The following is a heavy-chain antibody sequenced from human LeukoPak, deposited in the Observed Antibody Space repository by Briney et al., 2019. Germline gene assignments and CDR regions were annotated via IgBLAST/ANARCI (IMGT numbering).Heavy chain of an antibody. V-gene: IGHV5-51*01. D-gene: IGHD6-19*01. J-gene: IGHJ4*02. CDR1: GYSFISYW. CDR3: ARSGGWSSYYFDY. Sequence: RSGASLQISCKGSGYSFISYWIGWVRQLPGKGLEWMGIIYPGDSDTRYSPSFQGQVTISADKSISTAYLQWNSLKASDTAMYYCARSGGWSSYYFDYWGQGTLVTVSS. CDR2: IYPGDSDT.